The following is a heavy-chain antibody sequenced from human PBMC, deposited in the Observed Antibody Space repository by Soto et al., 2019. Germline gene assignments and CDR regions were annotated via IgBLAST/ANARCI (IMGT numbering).Heavy chain of an antibody. CDR2: IIPILGIA. D-gene: IGHD7-27*01. CDR3: ATYRLGIYFDY. Sequence: GASVKVSCKASGGTFSSYTISWVRQAPGQGLEWMGRIIPILGIANYAQKFQGRVTITADKSTSTAYMELNSLRAEDTALYYCATYRLGIYFDYWGQGALVTVSS. V-gene: IGHV1-69*02. CDR1: GGTFSSYT. J-gene: IGHJ4*02.